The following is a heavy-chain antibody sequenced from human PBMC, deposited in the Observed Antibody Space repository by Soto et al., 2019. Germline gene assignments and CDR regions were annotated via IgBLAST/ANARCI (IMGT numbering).Heavy chain of an antibody. CDR3: ARELRPYGGDAFDI. CDR1: GYTFTGYY. D-gene: IGHD4-17*01. J-gene: IGHJ3*02. V-gene: IGHV1-2*04. Sequence: GASVKVSCKASGYTFTGYYMHWVRQAPGQGLEWMGWINPNSGGTNYAQKFQGWVTMTRGTSISTAYMELSRLRSDDTAVYYCARELRPYGGDAFDIWGQGTMVTVSS. CDR2: INPNSGGT.